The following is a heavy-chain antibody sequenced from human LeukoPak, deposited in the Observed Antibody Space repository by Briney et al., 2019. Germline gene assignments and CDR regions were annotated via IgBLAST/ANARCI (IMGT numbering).Heavy chain of an antibody. Sequence: SETLSLTCAVSGSSISSTYYWAWIRQPPGKGLEWIGSVFHAGSTYYNPSLKSRVTVSVDTSKYQFSLKLTSVTAVDTAVYYCARGDYFIDFWGQGTLVTVSS. J-gene: IGHJ4*02. CDR1: GSSISSTYY. CDR2: VFHAGST. CDR3: ARGDYFIDF. D-gene: IGHD2/OR15-2a*01. V-gene: IGHV4-38-2*01.